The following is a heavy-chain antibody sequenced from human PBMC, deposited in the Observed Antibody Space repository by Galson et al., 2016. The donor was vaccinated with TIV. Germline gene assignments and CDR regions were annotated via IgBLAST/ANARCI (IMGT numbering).Heavy chain of an antibody. V-gene: IGHV5-51*03. CDR1: GSSFTTHW. CDR3: ARSPADPQYSYYYIDV. Sequence: QSGAEVKQSGESLKISCKASGSSFTTHWIGWVRQMPGKGLEWMGIIYPGDSDTRYSPSFQGQVTISADKSISTAYLQWSALRASVTAMYYCARSPADPQYSYYYIDVWGKGTTVTVSS. J-gene: IGHJ6*03. CDR2: IYPGDSDT.